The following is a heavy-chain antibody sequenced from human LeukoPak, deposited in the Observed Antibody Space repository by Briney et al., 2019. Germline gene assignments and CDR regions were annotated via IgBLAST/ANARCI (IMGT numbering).Heavy chain of an antibody. Sequence: SGGSLRLSCAASGFTFSSYSMNWVRRAPGKGLEWVSSISSSNSYIFYADSVKGRFAISRDNAKNSLYLQMNSLRAEDTAVYYCAREAFSEGDGDYVGYWGQGTLVTVSS. CDR3: AREAFSEGDGDYVGY. CDR1: GFTFSSYS. V-gene: IGHV3-21*01. CDR2: ISSSNSYI. J-gene: IGHJ4*02. D-gene: IGHD4-17*01.